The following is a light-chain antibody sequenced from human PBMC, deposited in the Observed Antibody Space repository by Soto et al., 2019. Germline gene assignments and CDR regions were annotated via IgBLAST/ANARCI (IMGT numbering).Light chain of an antibody. Sequence: EIVLTQSPGTLSLSPVERATLSCMASQSVSNNYLAWYQQKPGQAPRLLIYGASNRATGIPDRFSGSGSGTDFTLTISRLEPEDFAVYYCQQRSDWLTFGGGTKVDIK. CDR1: QSVSNNY. CDR3: QQRSDWLT. V-gene: IGKV3D-20*02. J-gene: IGKJ4*01. CDR2: GAS.